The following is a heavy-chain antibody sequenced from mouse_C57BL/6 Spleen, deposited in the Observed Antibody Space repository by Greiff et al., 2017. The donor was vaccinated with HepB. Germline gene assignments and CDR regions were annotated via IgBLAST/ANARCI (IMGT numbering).Heavy chain of an antibody. CDR2: IYPGDGDT. CDR3: ARGTYYSNYAWFAY. J-gene: IGHJ3*01. Sequence: QVQLKESGPELVKPGASVKISCKASGYAFSSSWMNWVKQRPGKGLEWIGRIYPGDGDTNYNGKFKGKATLTADKSSSTAYMQLSSLTSEDSAVYFCARGTYYSNYAWFAYWGQGTLVTVSA. D-gene: IGHD2-5*01. V-gene: IGHV1-82*01. CDR1: GYAFSSSW.